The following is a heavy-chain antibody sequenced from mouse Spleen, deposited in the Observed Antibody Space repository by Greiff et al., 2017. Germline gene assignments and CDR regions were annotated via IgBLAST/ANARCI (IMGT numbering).Heavy chain of an antibody. CDR1: GYAFSSSW. CDR2: IYPGDGDT. V-gene: IGHV1-82*01. D-gene: IGHD2-14*01. Sequence: QVQLQQSGPELVKPGASVKISCKASGYAFSSSWMNWVKQRPGKGLEWIGRIYPGDGDTNYNGKFKGKATLTADKSSSTAYMQLSSLTSEDSAVYFCARPYRYDYFDYWGQGTTLTVSS. J-gene: IGHJ2*01. CDR3: ARPYRYDYFDY.